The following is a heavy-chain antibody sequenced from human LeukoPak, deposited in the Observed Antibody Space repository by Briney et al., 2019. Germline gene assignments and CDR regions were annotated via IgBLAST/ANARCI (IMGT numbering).Heavy chain of an antibody. CDR2: ISTYNGNT. CDR3: ARNYGDYWGGVGYFDY. CDR1: GYTFTSYG. V-gene: IGHV1-18*01. J-gene: IGHJ4*02. D-gene: IGHD4-17*01. Sequence: ASVKVSCKASGYTFTSYGISWVRQAPGQGLEWMGWISTYNGNTNYAQKLQGRVTMTTDTSTSTAYMELRSLRSDDTAVYYCARNYGDYWGGVGYFDYWGQGTLVTVSS.